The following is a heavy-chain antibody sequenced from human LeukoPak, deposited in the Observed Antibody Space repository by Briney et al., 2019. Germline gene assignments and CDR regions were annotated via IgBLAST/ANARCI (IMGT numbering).Heavy chain of an antibody. CDR2: ISSSSSTI. CDR1: GFTFSSYS. J-gene: IGHJ5*02. D-gene: IGHD6-19*01. CDR3: ARETSTLYSSGWYWFDP. Sequence: GGSPRLSCAASGFTFSSYSMNWVRQAPGKGLEWVSYISSSSSTIYYADSVKGRFTISRDNAKNSLYLQMNSLRAEDTAVYYCARETSTLYSSGWYWFDPWGQGTLVTVSS. V-gene: IGHV3-48*04.